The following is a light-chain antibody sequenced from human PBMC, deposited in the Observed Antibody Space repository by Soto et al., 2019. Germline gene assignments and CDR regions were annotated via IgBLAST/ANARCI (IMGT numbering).Light chain of an antibody. CDR2: GAS. CDR1: QRVTRN. V-gene: IGKV3-15*01. Sequence: EIVMTQSPATLSVSPGERATLSCRASQRVTRNLAWYQQKPGQAPRLLIYGASTRATGIPARFSGSGSGTEFTLTISSLQSEDFATYYCQKYNSAPWTFGQGTTVEIK. CDR3: QKYNSAPWT. J-gene: IGKJ1*01.